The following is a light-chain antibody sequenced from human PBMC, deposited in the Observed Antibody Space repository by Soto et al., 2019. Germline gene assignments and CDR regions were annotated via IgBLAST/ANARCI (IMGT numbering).Light chain of an antibody. J-gene: IGKJ3*01. Sequence: AIRMTQSPSSLSASTGDRVTITCRASQGISSYLAWYQQKPGKAPKLLSYAASTLQSGVPSRFSGSGSGTDFTLTISCLQSEDFANYYCQQYYSYLSFTFGPGTKVDIK. CDR1: QGISSY. CDR2: AAS. CDR3: QQYYSYLSFT. V-gene: IGKV1-8*01.